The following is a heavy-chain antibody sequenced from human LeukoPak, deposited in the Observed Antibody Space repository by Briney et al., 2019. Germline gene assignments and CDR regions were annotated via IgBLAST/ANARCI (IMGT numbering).Heavy chain of an antibody. CDR1: GFTFSSYD. Sequence: PGGSLRLSCAASGFTFSSYDMHWVRQATGKGLEWVSVIGTSGDTYYAGSVKGRFTISRDNSKNTLYLQMNSLRAEDTAVYYCASPHRGDAFDIWGQGTMVTVSS. D-gene: IGHD1-14*01. V-gene: IGHV3-13*04. CDR2: IGTSGDT. CDR3: ASPHRGDAFDI. J-gene: IGHJ3*02.